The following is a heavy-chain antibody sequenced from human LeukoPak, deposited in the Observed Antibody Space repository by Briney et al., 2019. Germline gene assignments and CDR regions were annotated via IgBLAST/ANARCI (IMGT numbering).Heavy chain of an antibody. Sequence: GGSLRLSCAASGFTFSSYAMHWVRQAPGKGLEYVSAIVSNGGSTYYANSVKGRFTISRDNSKNTLYLQMGSLRPEDMAVYYCAKDSSWHFDLWGRGALVTVSS. D-gene: IGHD2/OR15-2a*01. CDR2: IVSNGGST. V-gene: IGHV3-64*01. J-gene: IGHJ2*01. CDR1: GFTFSSYA. CDR3: AKDSSWHFDL.